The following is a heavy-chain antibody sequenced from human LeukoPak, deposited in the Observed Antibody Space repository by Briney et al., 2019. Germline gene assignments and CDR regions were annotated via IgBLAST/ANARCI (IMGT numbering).Heavy chain of an antibody. CDR3: ARSAENWELQYDY. D-gene: IGHD1-26*01. CDR2: ISAYNGNT. J-gene: IGHJ4*02. V-gene: IGHV1-18*01. CDR1: GYTFTSYG. Sequence: ASVKVSCKASGYTFTSYGISWVRQAPGQGLEWMGWISAYNGNTNYAQKLQGRVTMTTDTSTSTACMELRSLRSDDTAVYYCARSAENWELQYDYWGQGTLVTVSS.